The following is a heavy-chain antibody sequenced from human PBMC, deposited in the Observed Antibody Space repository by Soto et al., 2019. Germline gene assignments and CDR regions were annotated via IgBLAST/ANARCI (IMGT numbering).Heavy chain of an antibody. CDR2: ISASGDIT. CDR3: ARDPGHFDWLLPLYNWFDP. Sequence: EVQMLESGGGLVQPGGSLRVSCAASGFTFSSYAMSWVRQAPGKGLEWVSSISASGDITYYADSVKGRFTVSRDNSKNSLYLQMNSLRAEDTAVYYCARDPGHFDWLLPLYNWFDPWGQGTLVTVSS. V-gene: IGHV3-23*01. CDR1: GFTFSSYA. J-gene: IGHJ5*02. D-gene: IGHD3-9*01.